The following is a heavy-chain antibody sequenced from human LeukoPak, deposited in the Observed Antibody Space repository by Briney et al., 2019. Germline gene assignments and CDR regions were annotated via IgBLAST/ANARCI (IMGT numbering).Heavy chain of an antibody. CDR1: GFTFSSYS. D-gene: IGHD5-24*01. CDR2: ISWNSGSI. J-gene: IGHJ4*02. Sequence: PGGSLRLSCAASGFTFSSYSMNWVRHAPGKGLEWVSGISWNSGSIGYADSVKGRFTISRDNAKNSLYLQMNSLRAEDTALYYCAKAQMATIEWDFDYWGQGTLVTVSS. V-gene: IGHV3-9*01. CDR3: AKAQMATIEWDFDY.